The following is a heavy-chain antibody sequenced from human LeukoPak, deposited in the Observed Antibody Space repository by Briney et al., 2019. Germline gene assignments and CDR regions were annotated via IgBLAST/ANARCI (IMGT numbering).Heavy chain of an antibody. CDR3: ARELTRYGSGIP. CDR2: ISSSSSYI. CDR1: GFTFSSYS. V-gene: IGHV3-21*01. D-gene: IGHD3-10*01. J-gene: IGHJ4*02. Sequence: PGGSLRLSCAASGFTFSSYSMNWVRQAPGKGLEWVSSISSSSSYIYYADSVKGRFTISRDNAKNSLYLQMNSLRAEDTAVYYCARELTRYGSGIPWGRGTLVTVSS.